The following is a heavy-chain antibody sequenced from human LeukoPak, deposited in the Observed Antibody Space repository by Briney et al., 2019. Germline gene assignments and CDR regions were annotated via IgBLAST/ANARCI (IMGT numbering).Heavy chain of an antibody. CDR2: INPNSGGT. V-gene: IGHV1-2*02. CDR1: GYTFTGYY. Sequence: ASVKVSCKASGYTFTGYYMHWVRQAPGQGLEWTGWINPNSGGTNYAQKFQGRATMTRDTSISAAYMELSRLRSDDTAVYYCARGGYSYGYNPIRFDIWGQGTMVTVSS. J-gene: IGHJ3*02. CDR3: ARGGYSYGYNPIRFDI. D-gene: IGHD5-18*01.